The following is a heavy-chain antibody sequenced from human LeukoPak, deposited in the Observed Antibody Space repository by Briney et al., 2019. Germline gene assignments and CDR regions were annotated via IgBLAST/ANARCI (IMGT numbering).Heavy chain of an antibody. D-gene: IGHD1-26*01. CDR2: ISYDGSNK. CDR1: GFTFSTYG. CDR3: ARRRDSGSLQHFDY. Sequence: PGGSLRLSCAASGFTFSTYGMHWVRQAPGKGLEWMAVISYDGSNKYYADSVKGRFTISRDNSKNTLYLQMNSLRAEDTAVYYCARRRDSGSLQHFDYWGQGTLVTVSS. J-gene: IGHJ4*02. V-gene: IGHV3-30*03.